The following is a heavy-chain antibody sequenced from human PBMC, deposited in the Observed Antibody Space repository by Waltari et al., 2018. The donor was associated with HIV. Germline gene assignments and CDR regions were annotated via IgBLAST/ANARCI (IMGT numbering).Heavy chain of an antibody. J-gene: IGHJ5*02. D-gene: IGHD6-19*01. CDR3: ARDKQSGWQSHWVNNWFDP. V-gene: IGHV3-21*02. CDR2: ISSSSSYI. Sequence: EVQLVESGGGLVKPGGSLRLSCAASGFTFSTYSMNWVRQAPGKGLEWVSSISSSSSYIYYADSVKGRFTISRDNAKNSLYLQMNSLRAEDTAVYYCARDKQSGWQSHWVNNWFDPWGQGTLVTVSS. CDR1: GFTFSTYS.